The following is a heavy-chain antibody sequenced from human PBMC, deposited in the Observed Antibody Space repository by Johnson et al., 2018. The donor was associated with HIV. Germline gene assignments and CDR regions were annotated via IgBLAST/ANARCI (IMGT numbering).Heavy chain of an antibody. V-gene: IGHV3-30-3*01. CDR3: ARDNLRQLDAFDI. CDR1: GFTFSSYA. D-gene: IGHD3-16*01. Sequence: QVQLVESGGGVVQPGKSLTLSCAASGFTFSSYAMHWVRQAPGKGLEWVAVISYDGSNKYYADSVKGRFTISRDNSKNTLYLQMNSLRAEDTAVYYCARDNLRQLDAFDIWGQGTMVTVSS. CDR2: ISYDGSNK. J-gene: IGHJ3*02.